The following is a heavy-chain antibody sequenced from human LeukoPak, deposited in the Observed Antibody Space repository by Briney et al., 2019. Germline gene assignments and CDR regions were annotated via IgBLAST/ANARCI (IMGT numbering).Heavy chain of an antibody. J-gene: IGHJ6*03. D-gene: IGHD6-6*01. CDR3: ARDGPIAGRSVSLHNDYYYMDV. V-gene: IGHV4-59*01. CDR1: GGSISSYY. CDR2: IYYSGST. Sequence: SETLSLTCTVSGGSISSYYWSWIRQPPGKGLEWIGDIYYSGSTNYNPSLKSRVTILVDTSKNQFSLKLSSVTAADTAVYYCARDGPIAGRSVSLHNDYYYMDVWGNATTVTVSS.